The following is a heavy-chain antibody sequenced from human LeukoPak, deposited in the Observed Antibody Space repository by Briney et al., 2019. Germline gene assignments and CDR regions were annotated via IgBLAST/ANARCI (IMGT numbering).Heavy chain of an antibody. CDR3: AKDGQPYYYGSGSYYFNWFDP. Sequence: PGGSLRLSCAASGFTFDDYAMHWVRQAPGKGLEWVSGISWNSGSIGYADSVKGRFTISRDNAQNSLYLQMNSLRAEDTALYYCAKDGQPYYYGSGSYYFNWFDPWGQGTLVTVSS. J-gene: IGHJ5*02. CDR2: ISWNSGSI. CDR1: GFTFDDYA. V-gene: IGHV3-9*01. D-gene: IGHD3-10*01.